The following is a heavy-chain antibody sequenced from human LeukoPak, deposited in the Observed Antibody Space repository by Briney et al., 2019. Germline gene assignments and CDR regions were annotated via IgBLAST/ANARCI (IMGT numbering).Heavy chain of an antibody. Sequence: GGTLRLSCAASGFTFSSYGMSWVRQAPGKGLEWVSAISGSGGSTYYADSVKGRFTISRDNSKNTLYLQMNSLRAEDTAVYYCAGSSGRGYSGYDYDYYYYYYMDVWGKGTTVTVSS. J-gene: IGHJ6*03. D-gene: IGHD5-12*01. CDR2: ISGSGGST. V-gene: IGHV3-23*01. CDR1: GFTFSSYG. CDR3: AGSSGRGYSGYDYDYYYYYYMDV.